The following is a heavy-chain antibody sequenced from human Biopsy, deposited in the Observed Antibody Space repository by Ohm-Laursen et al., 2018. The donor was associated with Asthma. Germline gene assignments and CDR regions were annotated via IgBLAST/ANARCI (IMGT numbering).Heavy chain of an antibody. Sequence: SVKVSCNTSGYTFNSAGITWVRQAPGQGLEWMGWISVYNGNTKVAQKLQDKVTMITDTSTSTAYMELRSLRSDDTAVYFCARAVDYSHYYGIDVWGQGTTVTVS. D-gene: IGHD3-10*01. V-gene: IGHV1-18*01. CDR1: GYTFNSAG. CDR2: ISVYNGNT. CDR3: ARAVDYSHYYGIDV. J-gene: IGHJ6*02.